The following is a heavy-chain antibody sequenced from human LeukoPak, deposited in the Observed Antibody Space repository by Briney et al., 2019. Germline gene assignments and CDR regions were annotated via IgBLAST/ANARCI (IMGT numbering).Heavy chain of an antibody. CDR3: ARGTTVTTRAGFDY. D-gene: IGHD4-17*01. CDR1: GYSISSYY. Sequence: PSETLSLTCTVAGYSISSYYWNWIRQPPGKGLEWIGYIHYSGSTDCNPSLKSRVTMSVDTSNNQISLKLGSVTAADTAVYYCARGTTVTTRAGFDYWGQGTLVTVSS. J-gene: IGHJ4*02. CDR2: IHYSGST. V-gene: IGHV4-59*01.